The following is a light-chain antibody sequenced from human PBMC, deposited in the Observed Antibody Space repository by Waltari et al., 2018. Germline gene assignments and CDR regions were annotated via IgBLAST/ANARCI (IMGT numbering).Light chain of an antibody. CDR2: DVS. Sequence: QSALTQPRSVSGSPGQSVTISCTGTSSDVGGYKYFSWYQHHPGKAPKLMIYDVSKRPSGVPDRFSGSKSGNTASLTISGLQAEDEADYYCCSYAGSFYVFGTGTKVTV. CDR1: SSDVGGYKY. CDR3: CSYAGSFYV. J-gene: IGLJ1*01. V-gene: IGLV2-11*01.